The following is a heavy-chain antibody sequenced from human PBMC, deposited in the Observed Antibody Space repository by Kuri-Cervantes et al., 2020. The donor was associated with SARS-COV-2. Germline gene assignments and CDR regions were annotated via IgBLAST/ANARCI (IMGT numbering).Heavy chain of an antibody. Sequence: SETLSLTCTVSGGSISSDRYYWSWIRQPAGKGLEWIGRIYPSGSTNYHPPLKSRVTLSVDTSKNQFSLKLSSVTAADTAVYYCARGTHYFDSTTYWSTGWVWGQGTLVTVSS. V-gene: IGHV4-61*02. CDR3: ARGTHYFDSTTYWSTGWV. CDR2: IYPSGST. D-gene: IGHD3-22*01. CDR1: GGSISSDRYY. J-gene: IGHJ4*02.